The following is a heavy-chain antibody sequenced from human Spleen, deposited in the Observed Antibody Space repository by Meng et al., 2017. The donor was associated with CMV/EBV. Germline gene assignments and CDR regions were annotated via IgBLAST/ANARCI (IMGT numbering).Heavy chain of an antibody. D-gene: IGHD1-26*01. CDR3: ARGGKVGAKSPLDY. J-gene: IGHJ4*02. V-gene: IGHV3-66*02. Sequence: GGSLRLSCAASGFTVSSNYMSWVRQAPGKGLEWVSIIYSGGSTYYADSVKGRFTISRDNSKNTLYLQMNSPRLEDTAVYYCARGGKVGAKSPLDYWGQGTLVTVSS. CDR1: GFTVSSNY. CDR2: IYSGGST.